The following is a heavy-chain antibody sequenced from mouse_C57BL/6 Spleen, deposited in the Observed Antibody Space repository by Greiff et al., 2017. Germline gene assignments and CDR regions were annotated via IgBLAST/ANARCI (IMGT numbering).Heavy chain of an antibody. CDR2: IHPNSGST. CDR3: ARSDTTVVAHFDY. Sequence: QVQLQQPGAELVKPGASVKLSCKASGYTFTSYWMHWVKQRPGQGLEWIGMIHPNSGSTNYNEKFKSKATLTVDKSSSTAYMQLSSLTSEDSAVYYCARSDTTVVAHFDYWGQGTTLTVSS. V-gene: IGHV1-64*01. J-gene: IGHJ2*01. D-gene: IGHD1-1*01. CDR1: GYTFTSYW.